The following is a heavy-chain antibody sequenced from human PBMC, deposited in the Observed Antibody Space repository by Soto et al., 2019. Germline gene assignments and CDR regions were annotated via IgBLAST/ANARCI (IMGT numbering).Heavy chain of an antibody. V-gene: IGHV4-59*08. D-gene: IGHD1-1*01. CDR2: IYYSGST. CDR3: ARFNGNRVHFYF. J-gene: IGHJ4*02. CDR1: GGSISNYY. Sequence: SETLSLTCTVSGGSISNYYWSWIRQPPGKGLEWIGYIYYSGSTNYNPSLKSRVTISVDTSKNQFSLKLSSVTAADTAVYYCARFNGNRVHFYFWAQGTSVTVSS.